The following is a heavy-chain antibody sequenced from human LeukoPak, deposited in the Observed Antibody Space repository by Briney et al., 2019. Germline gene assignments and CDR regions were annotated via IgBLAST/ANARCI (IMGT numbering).Heavy chain of an antibody. CDR2: IYTSGST. V-gene: IGHV4-4*07. Sequence: SETLSLTCTVSGGSISSYYWSWIRQPAGKGLEWIGRIYTSGSTNYNPSLKSRVTMSVDTPKNQFSLKLSSVTAADTAVYYCARDRRGSSGWYFDYYYGMDVWGQGTTVTVSS. CDR3: ARDRRGSSGWYFDYYYGMDV. D-gene: IGHD6-19*01. CDR1: GGSISSYY. J-gene: IGHJ6*02.